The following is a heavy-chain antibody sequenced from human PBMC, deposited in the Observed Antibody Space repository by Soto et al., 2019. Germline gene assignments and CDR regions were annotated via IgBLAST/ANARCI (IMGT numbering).Heavy chain of an antibody. Sequence: QVQLVESGGGVVQPGRSLRLSCAASGFTFSSYGMHWVRQAPGKGLEWVAVISYDGSNKYYADSVKGRFTISRDNSKNTLYLQMNSLRAEDTAVYYCAKDLGDILWGRIRYYYYGMDVWGQGTTVTVSS. CDR2: ISYDGSNK. CDR3: AKDLGDILWGRIRYYYYGMDV. CDR1: GFTFSSYG. J-gene: IGHJ6*02. D-gene: IGHD3-16*02. V-gene: IGHV3-30*18.